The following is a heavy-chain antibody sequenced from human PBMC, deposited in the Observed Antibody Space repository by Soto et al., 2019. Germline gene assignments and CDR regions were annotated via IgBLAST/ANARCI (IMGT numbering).Heavy chain of an antibody. CDR3: AKDTYYYDRSGYYTYDH. Sequence: GGSLRLSCAASGFAFSSYGMRWVRQAPGKGLEWVAVISYDGSNKHYADSVKGRFTISRVNSRNTLDLQMNSLRAEDTAVYYCAKDTYYYDRSGYYTYDHWGQGTQVTVSS. D-gene: IGHD3-22*01. J-gene: IGHJ4*02. CDR1: GFAFSSYG. CDR2: ISYDGSNK. V-gene: IGHV3-30*18.